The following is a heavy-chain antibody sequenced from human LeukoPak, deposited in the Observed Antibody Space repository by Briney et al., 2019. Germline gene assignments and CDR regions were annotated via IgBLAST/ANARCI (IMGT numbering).Heavy chain of an antibody. CDR1: GFTFSSYW. CDR2: INSDGSTT. D-gene: IGHD6-19*01. V-gene: IGHV3-74*01. Sequence: GGSLRLSCVASGFTFSSYWMHWVRQAPGEGLVWVSRINSDGSTTTYADSVKGRSTISRDNAKNTLYLQMNSLRAEDTAVYYCARQEGYSSGWSPGGSKYYMDVWGKGTTVTISS. J-gene: IGHJ6*03. CDR3: ARQEGYSSGWSPGGSKYYMDV.